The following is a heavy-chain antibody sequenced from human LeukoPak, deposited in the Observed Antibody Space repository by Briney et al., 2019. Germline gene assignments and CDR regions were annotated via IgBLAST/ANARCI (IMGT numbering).Heavy chain of an antibody. CDR2: INHSGST. CDR3: ARGCVVAATLSWFDP. D-gene: IGHD2-15*01. Sequence: PSETLSLTCAVYGGSFSGYYWSWIRQPPGKGLEWIGEINHSGSTNYNPSLKSRVTISVDTSKNRFSLKLSSVTAADTAVYYCARGCVVAATLSWFDPWGQGTLVTVSS. CDR1: GGSFSGYY. V-gene: IGHV4-34*01. J-gene: IGHJ5*02.